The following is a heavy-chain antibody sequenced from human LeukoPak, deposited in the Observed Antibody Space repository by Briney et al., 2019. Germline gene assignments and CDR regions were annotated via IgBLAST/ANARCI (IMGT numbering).Heavy chain of an antibody. CDR3: ARDGYDSSGYLLNFDY. J-gene: IGHJ4*02. V-gene: IGHV3-21*01. CDR1: GFTFSSYS. CDR2: ISSSSSYI. D-gene: IGHD3-22*01. Sequence: TGGSLRLSCAASGFTFSSYSMNWVRQAPGKGLEWVSSISSSSSYIYYADSVKGRFTISRDNAKNSLYLQMNSLRAEDTAVYYCARDGYDSSGYLLNFDYWGQGTLVTVSS.